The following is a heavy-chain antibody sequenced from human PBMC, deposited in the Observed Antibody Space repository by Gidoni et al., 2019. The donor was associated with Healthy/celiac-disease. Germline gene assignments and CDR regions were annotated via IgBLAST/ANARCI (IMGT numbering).Heavy chain of an antibody. Sequence: QVQLVESGGGVVQPGRSLRLSCAASGFTFSSYGMHWVRQAPGKGLEWLAVISYDGSNKYYADSVKGRFTISRDNSKNTLYLQMNSLRAEDTAVYYCAKGGYNWNGEIDYWGQGTLVTVSS. CDR1: GFTFSSYG. D-gene: IGHD1-1*01. V-gene: IGHV3-30*18. CDR2: ISYDGSNK. J-gene: IGHJ4*02. CDR3: AKGGYNWNGEIDY.